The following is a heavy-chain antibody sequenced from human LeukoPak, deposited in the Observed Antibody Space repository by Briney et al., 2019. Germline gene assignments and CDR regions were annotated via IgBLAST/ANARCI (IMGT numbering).Heavy chain of an antibody. CDR1: GFTFTSYG. J-gene: IGHJ4*02. V-gene: IGHV3-30*03. D-gene: IGHD3-10*01. CDR3: ARDLSPVVRASPMGY. CDR2: ITYDGYYK. Sequence: GGSLRLSCAASGFTFTSYGMHWVRQAPGKGLEWVALITYDGYYKYYSDSVKGRFTISSDTSKNTMYLQMNSLRAEDTAVYYCARDLSPVVRASPMGYWGQGTLVTVSS.